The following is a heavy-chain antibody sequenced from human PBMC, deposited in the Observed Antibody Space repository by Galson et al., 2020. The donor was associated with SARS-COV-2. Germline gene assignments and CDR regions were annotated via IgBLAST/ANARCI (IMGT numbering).Heavy chain of an antibody. CDR2: ISWNSGSL. J-gene: IGHJ4*02. CDR3: AIFDPAVSATNY. D-gene: IGHD6-19*01. CDR1: GFAFDDYA. Sequence: GGSLRLSCAGSGFAFDDYAMHWVRQPPGKGLEWVSGISWNSGSLGYADSVNGRFTISRDNAKRTLYLQMNSLRAEDTAFYYCAIFDPAVSATNYWGQGTLVTVSS. V-gene: IGHV3-9*01.